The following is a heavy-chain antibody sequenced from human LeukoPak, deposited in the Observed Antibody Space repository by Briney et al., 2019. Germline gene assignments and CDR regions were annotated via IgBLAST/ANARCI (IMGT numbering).Heavy chain of an antibody. CDR3: ARYSSSSGGASYYLDY. CDR1: GFTLRNYW. Sequence: GGSLRLSCTASGFTLRNYWMHLVRQVPGKRLVWVSRISGDGSVTNYAYSVQGRFTISRDNAKNILYLQINNLRSEDTAVYYCARYSSSSGGASYYLDYWGHGTLITVSS. V-gene: IGHV3-74*01. D-gene: IGHD6-6*01. J-gene: IGHJ4*01. CDR2: ISGDGSVT.